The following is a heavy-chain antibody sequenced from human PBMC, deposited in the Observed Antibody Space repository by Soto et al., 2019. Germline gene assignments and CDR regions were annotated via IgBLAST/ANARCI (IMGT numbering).Heavy chain of an antibody. Sequence: QVQLVESGGGVVQPGRSLRLSCAASGFTFSSYGIHWFRQAQGTGLEWVAVIWYDGSNKYYADSVKGRFTISRDNSKNTLYLQMNSLRAEDTAVYYCASEQEKALAVERNYYVMDVWGQGTTVTVSS. D-gene: IGHD6-19*01. CDR1: GFTFSSYG. CDR2: IWYDGSNK. J-gene: IGHJ6*02. CDR3: ASEQEKALAVERNYYVMDV. V-gene: IGHV3-33*01.